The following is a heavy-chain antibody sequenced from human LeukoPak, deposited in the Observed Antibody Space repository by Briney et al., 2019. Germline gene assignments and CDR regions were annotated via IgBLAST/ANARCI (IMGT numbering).Heavy chain of an antibody. CDR3: ARDVGYCSGGSCKRDY. Sequence: GGSLRLSCAASGFTFSSYSMNWVRQAPGKGLEWVSSISSSSSYIYYADSVKGRFTISRDNAKNSLYLQMNSLRAEDTAVYYCARDVGYCSGGSCKRDYWGQGTLVTVSS. CDR2: ISSSSSYI. J-gene: IGHJ4*02. D-gene: IGHD2-15*01. CDR1: GFTFSSYS. V-gene: IGHV3-21*01.